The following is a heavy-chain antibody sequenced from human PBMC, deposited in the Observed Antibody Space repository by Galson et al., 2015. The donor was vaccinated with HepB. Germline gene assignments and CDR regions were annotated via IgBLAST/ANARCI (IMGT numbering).Heavy chain of an antibody. CDR3: ARSRRIVGATPRWFDP. J-gene: IGHJ5*02. D-gene: IGHD1-26*01. V-gene: IGHV7-4-1*02. CDR1: GYTFTSYA. CDR2: INTNTGNP. Sequence: SVKVSCKASGYTFTSYAMNWMRQAPGQGLEWMGWINTNTGNPTYAQGFTGRFVFSLDTSVSTAYLQISSLKAEDTAVYYCARSRRIVGATPRWFDPWGQGTLVAVSS.